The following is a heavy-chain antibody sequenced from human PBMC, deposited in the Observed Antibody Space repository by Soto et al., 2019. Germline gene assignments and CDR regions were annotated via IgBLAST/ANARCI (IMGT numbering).Heavy chain of an antibody. CDR3: AIHEGGYIDY. D-gene: IGHD2-15*01. V-gene: IGHV3-23*01. CDR1: GFTFSSYA. Sequence: EVQLLESGGGLVQPGGYLRLSCAASGFTFSSYAMSWVRQAPGKGLEWVSAISGSGGSTYYADSVKGRFTISRDNSKNTLYLQMNSLRDEDTAVYYCAIHEGGYIDYWGQGTLVTVSS. CDR2: ISGSGGST. J-gene: IGHJ4*02.